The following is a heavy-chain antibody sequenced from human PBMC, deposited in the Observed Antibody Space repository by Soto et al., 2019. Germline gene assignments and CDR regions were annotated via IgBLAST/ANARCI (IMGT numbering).Heavy chain of an antibody. V-gene: IGHV4-31*03. Sequence: SETLSLTCTVSGLTISSASYYWSWIRQHPGKGLEWVGNIYYNGSTYYSPSLKSRVTVWVDTSKNQFSLRLTSVTAADTAVYYCARYRTSGSRSKFDYWGQGTLVTV. CDR3: ARYRTSGSRSKFDY. D-gene: IGHD6-13*01. CDR1: GLTISSASYY. J-gene: IGHJ4*02. CDR2: IYYNGST.